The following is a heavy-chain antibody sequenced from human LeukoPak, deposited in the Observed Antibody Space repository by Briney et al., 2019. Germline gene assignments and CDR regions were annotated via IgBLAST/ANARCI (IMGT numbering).Heavy chain of an antibody. CDR3: KRHGDYASGDY. CDR1: GGSFSSYA. D-gene: IGHD4-17*01. J-gene: IGHJ4*02. Sequence: SVKVSCKASGGSFSSYAFSLVRQAPGQGLEWMGRIIPIVGVPNYAQKFQDRVTITADKSTSTAYMESSSLRSEDTAVYYCKRHGDYASGDYWGQGTLVTVSS. V-gene: IGHV1-69*04. CDR2: IIPIVGVP.